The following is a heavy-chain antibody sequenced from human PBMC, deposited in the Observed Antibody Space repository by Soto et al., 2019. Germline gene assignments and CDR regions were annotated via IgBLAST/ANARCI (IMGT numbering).Heavy chain of an antibody. V-gene: IGHV1-69*12. Sequence: QVQLVQSGAEVKEPGSSVKVSCQASGGTFSSYALSWVRQAPEQGLEWMGGIIPLFRRPDYAQKFQGRVTITADESTSTAYMELSSLRSEDTAIYYCARDNGRPQLGGNYYYITDVWGQGTTITVSS. CDR2: IIPLFRRP. CDR1: GGTFSSYA. J-gene: IGHJ6*02. D-gene: IGHD3-3*02. CDR3: ARDNGRPQLGGNYYYITDV.